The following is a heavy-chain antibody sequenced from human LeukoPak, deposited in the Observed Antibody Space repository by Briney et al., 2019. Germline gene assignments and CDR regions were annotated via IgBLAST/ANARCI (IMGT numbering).Heavy chain of an antibody. CDR2: ISSSSSTI. CDR3: ASLHDYGDYFDY. J-gene: IGHJ4*02. V-gene: IGHV3-11*04. Sequence: GGSLRLSCAASGFTFSDYYMSWIRQAPGKGLEWVSYISSSSSTIYYADSVKGRFTISRDNAKNSLYLQMSSLRAEDTAVYYCASLHDYGDYFDYWGQGTLVTVSS. CDR1: GFTFSDYY. D-gene: IGHD4-17*01.